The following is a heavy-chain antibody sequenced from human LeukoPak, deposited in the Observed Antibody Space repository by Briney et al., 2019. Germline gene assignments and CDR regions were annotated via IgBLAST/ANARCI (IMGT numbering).Heavy chain of an antibody. J-gene: IGHJ5*02. CDR3: ARAREGATPYNWFDP. CDR1: GGSISSGTYY. CDR2: IYYSGTT. V-gene: IGHV4-39*07. Sequence: SETLSLTCAVSGGSISSGTYYWGWIRQPPGKGLEWIGSIYYSGTTYYNPSLKSRVTISVDTSKNQFSLKLSSVTAADTAVFYCARAREGATPYNWFDPWGQGTLVTVSS. D-gene: IGHD2-15*01.